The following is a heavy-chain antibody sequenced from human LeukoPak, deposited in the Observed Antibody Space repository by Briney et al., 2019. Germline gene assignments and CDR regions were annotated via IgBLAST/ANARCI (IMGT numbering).Heavy chain of an antibody. CDR2: IYYSGST. D-gene: IGHD2-2*01. V-gene: IGHV4-39*01. Sequence: PSETLSLTCTVSGGSISSSSYYWGWIRQPPGKGLEWIGSIYYSGSTYYNPSLKSRVTISVNTSKNQFSLKLSSVTAADTAVYYCARQLGYCSSTSCYADKVDYWGQGTLVTVSS. J-gene: IGHJ4*02. CDR3: ARQLGYCSSTSCYADKVDY. CDR1: GGSISSSSYY.